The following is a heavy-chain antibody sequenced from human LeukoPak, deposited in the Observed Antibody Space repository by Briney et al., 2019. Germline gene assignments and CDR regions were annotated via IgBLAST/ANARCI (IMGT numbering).Heavy chain of an antibody. CDR1: GFTFDSYG. V-gene: IGHV3-23*01. CDR2: TVGSGPDT. Sequence: GGSLRLSCEASGFTFDSYGMSWVRQTPGKGLEWVSATVGSGPDTYHADSVKGRFTVSRDNSRNTLYLQMNSLRVEDTAVYYCTKAPLRSCTGAFCYPFDYWGQGTLVTVSS. J-gene: IGHJ4*02. D-gene: IGHD2-8*02. CDR3: TKAPLRSCTGAFCYPFDY.